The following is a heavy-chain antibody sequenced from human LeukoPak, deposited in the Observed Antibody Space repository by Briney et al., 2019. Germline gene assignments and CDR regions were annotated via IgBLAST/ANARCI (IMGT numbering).Heavy chain of an antibody. V-gene: IGHV1-8*01. CDR3: ARGGTHPLKYYYYDYYMDV. CDR2: MNPNSGNT. Sequence: ASVKVSCKASGYTFTSYDINWVGQAAGQGVEGMGWMNPNSGNTGYAQKFQGRVNMTRNTSISTAYMELRSLRSEDTAVYYCARGGTHPLKYYYYDYYMDVWGKGTTVTVSS. J-gene: IGHJ6*03. D-gene: IGHD3-10*01. CDR1: GYTFTSYD.